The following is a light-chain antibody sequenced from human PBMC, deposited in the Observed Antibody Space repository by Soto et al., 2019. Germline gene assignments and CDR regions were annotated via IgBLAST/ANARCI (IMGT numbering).Light chain of an antibody. Sequence: DIQMTQSPSTLSASVGDGVTITCRASQNISVWLAWYQQRPGKAPKFLIYDASSLETGVPSRFSGSASGTEFTLTIRSLQPDDFATYYCQQYDSSSPTFGQGTKVDIK. J-gene: IGKJ2*01. CDR1: QNISVW. CDR2: DAS. V-gene: IGKV1-5*01. CDR3: QQYDSSSPT.